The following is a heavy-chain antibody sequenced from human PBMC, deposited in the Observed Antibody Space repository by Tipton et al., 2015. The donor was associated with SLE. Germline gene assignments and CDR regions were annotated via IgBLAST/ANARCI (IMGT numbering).Heavy chain of an antibody. J-gene: IGHJ5*02. Sequence: TLSLTCTVSGGSVSSHYWSWIRQPPGKGLEWIGYIYYSGSTNYNPSLKSRVTISVDTSKNQFSLKLKSVTAADAAVYYCARLREATGLFSKRGWLDPWGQGNLVTVSS. CDR3: ARLREATGLFSKRGWLDP. CDR1: GGSVSSHY. D-gene: IGHD5-12*01. V-gene: IGHV4-59*02. CDR2: IYYSGST.